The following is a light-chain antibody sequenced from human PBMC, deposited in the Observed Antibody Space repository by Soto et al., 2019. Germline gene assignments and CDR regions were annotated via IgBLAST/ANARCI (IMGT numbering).Light chain of an antibody. V-gene: IGLV2-14*01. CDR1: SNDVGGYNY. Sequence: QSVLTQPASVSGSPGQSITISCTGSSNDVGGYNYVSWYQQHPGQAPKLIIYEVSDRPSGVSPRFSGSKSGNTASLTISGLQVEDEDDYYCTSYTSTTPYAFGSGTKVTVL. J-gene: IGLJ1*01. CDR3: TSYTSTTPYA. CDR2: EVS.